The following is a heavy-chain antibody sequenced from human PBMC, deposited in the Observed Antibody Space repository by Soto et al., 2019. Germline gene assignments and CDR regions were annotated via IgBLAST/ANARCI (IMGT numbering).Heavy chain of an antibody. CDR1: SDSISSSNW. J-gene: IGHJ5*02. CDR3: AREEAKNYDILT. CDR2: IYHSGST. V-gene: IGHV4-4*02. D-gene: IGHD3-9*01. Sequence: QVQLQDSGPGLVKPSGTLSLTCAVSSDSISSSNWWSWVRQPPGKGLEWIGEIYHSGSTNYNPSLKSRVTISVDKSKNQFSLNLSSVTAADTAVYYCAREEAKNYDILTWGQGTLVTVSS.